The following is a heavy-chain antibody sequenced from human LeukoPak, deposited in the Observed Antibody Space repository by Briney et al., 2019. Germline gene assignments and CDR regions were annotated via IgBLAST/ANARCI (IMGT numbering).Heavy chain of an antibody. CDR3: ARHYGSGSYFRY. CDR2: INHSGST. D-gene: IGHD3-10*01. V-gene: IGHV4-34*01. J-gene: IGHJ4*02. Sequence: PSETLSLTCAVYGGSFSGYYWSWIRQPPGKGLEWIGEINHSGSTNYNPSLKSRVTISVDTSKNQFSLKLSSVTAADTAVYYCARHYGSGSYFRYWGQGTLVTVSS. CDR1: GGSFSGYY.